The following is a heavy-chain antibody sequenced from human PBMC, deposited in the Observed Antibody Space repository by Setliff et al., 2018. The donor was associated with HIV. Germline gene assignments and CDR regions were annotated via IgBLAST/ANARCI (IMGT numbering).Heavy chain of an antibody. D-gene: IGHD3-16*02. Sequence: SETLSLTCAVSGSSISNAYYWGWIRQPPGKGLEWIGSIYHSGSTYYNPSLKSRVTISVDTSKNQFSLKLSSVTAADMAVYYCAGETYDYVWGSYRYGGSDYWGQGTLVTVSS. CDR1: GSSISNAYY. CDR3: AGETYDYVWGSYRYGGSDY. CDR2: IYHSGST. V-gene: IGHV4-38-2*02. J-gene: IGHJ4*02.